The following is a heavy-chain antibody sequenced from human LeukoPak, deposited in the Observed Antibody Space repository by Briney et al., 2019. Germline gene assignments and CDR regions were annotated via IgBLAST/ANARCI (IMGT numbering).Heavy chain of an antibody. CDR1: GGSFSGYY. CDR3: ARRMGWKYYYGSGIKTTFRNNWFDP. V-gene: IGHV4-34*01. D-gene: IGHD3-10*01. CDR2: INHSGST. J-gene: IGHJ5*02. Sequence: SETLSLTCAVYGGSFSGYYWSWIRQPPGKGLEWIGEINHSGSTNYNPSLKSRVTISVDTSKNQFSLKLSSVTAADTAVYYCARRMGWKYYYGSGIKTTFRNNWFDPWGQGTLVTVSS.